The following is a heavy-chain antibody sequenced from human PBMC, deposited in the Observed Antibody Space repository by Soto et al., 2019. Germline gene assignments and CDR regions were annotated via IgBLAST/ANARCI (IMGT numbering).Heavy chain of an antibody. Sequence: PVGSLRLSCAASGFTFSSYWMSWVRQAPGKGLEWVANIRQDGSEKYYVDSVKGRFTISRDNAKNSLYLQMNSLRAEDTAVYYCAREGVWGLRYFDRSYYGMDVWGQGTTVTVSS. V-gene: IGHV3-7*03. CDR2: IRQDGSEK. J-gene: IGHJ6*02. D-gene: IGHD3-9*01. CDR1: GFTFSSYW. CDR3: AREGVWGLRYFDRSYYGMDV.